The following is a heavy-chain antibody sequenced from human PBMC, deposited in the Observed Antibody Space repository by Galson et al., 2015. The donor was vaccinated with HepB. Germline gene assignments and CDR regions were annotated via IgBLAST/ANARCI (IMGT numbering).Heavy chain of an antibody. V-gene: IGHV3-11*01. D-gene: IGHD2-15*01. Sequence: SLRLSCAASGFTFSDYYMSWIRQAPGKGLEWVSYISSSGSTIYYADSVKGRFTISRDNAKNSPYLQMNSLRAEDTAVYYGASSALGGSFDYWGQGTLVTVSS. CDR1: GFTFSDYY. CDR3: ASSALGGSFDY. CDR2: ISSSGSTI. J-gene: IGHJ4*02.